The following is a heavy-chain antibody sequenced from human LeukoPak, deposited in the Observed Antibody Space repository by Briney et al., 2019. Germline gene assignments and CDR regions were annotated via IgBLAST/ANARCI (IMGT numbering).Heavy chain of an antibody. CDR2: ISSSSSYI. J-gene: IGHJ4*02. V-gene: IGHV3-21*01. CDR3: ARGTHDGIAAAGDY. Sequence: GGSLRLSCAASGFTFSSYSMNWVRQAPGKGLEWVSSISSSSSYIYYADSVKGRFTISRDNAKNSLYLQMNSLRAEDTAAYYCARGTHDGIAAAGDYWGQGTLVTVSS. D-gene: IGHD6-13*01. CDR1: GFTFSSYS.